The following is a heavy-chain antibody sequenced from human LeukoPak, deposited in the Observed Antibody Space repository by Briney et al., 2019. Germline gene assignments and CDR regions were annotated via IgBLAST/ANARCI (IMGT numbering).Heavy chain of an antibody. Sequence: GGSLKLSCAASGFTVSSNYMSWVRQAPGKGLEWVSFIYSCGSTYYADSVKGRFTITRDNSKNTLYLQMNSLRAEDTAVYYCARAGIAVAGTDYWGQGTLVTVSS. CDR2: IYSCGST. CDR1: GFTVSSNY. V-gene: IGHV3-53*01. D-gene: IGHD6-19*01. CDR3: ARAGIAVAGTDY. J-gene: IGHJ4*02.